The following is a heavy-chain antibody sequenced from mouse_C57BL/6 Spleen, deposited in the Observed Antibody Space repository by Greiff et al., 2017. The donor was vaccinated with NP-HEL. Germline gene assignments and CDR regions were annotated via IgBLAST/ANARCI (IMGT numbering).Heavy chain of an antibody. J-gene: IGHJ3*01. V-gene: IGHV1-50*01. CDR1: GYTFTSYW. CDR2: IDPSDSYT. Sequence: QVQLQQSGAELVKPGASVKLSCKASGYTFTSYWMQWVKQRPGQGLEWIGEIDPSDSYTNYNQKFKGKATLTVDTSSSTAYMQLSSLTSEDSAVYYCAREKAWFAYWGQGTLVTVSA. CDR3: AREKAWFAY.